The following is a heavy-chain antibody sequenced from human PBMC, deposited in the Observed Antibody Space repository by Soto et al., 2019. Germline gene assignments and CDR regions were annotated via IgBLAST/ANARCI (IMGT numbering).Heavy chain of an antibody. Sequence: ASVKVSCKASGGTFSSYAISWVRQAPGQGLEWMGGIIPIFGTANYAQKFQGRVTISADKSISTAYLQWSSLKASDTAMYYCARARGYSYGLLSGGDYWGQGTLVTVSS. J-gene: IGHJ4*02. CDR2: IIPIFGTA. CDR1: GGTFSSYA. CDR3: ARARGYSYGLLSGGDY. V-gene: IGHV1-69*06. D-gene: IGHD5-18*01.